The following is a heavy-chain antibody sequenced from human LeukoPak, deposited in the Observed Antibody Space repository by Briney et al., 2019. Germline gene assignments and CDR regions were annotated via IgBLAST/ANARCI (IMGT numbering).Heavy chain of an antibody. V-gene: IGHV1-69*06. Sequence: GASVKVSCKASGGTFSSYAISWVRQAPGQGLEWMGGIIPIFGTANYAQKFQGRVTITADKSTSTAYMELSSLRSEDTAVYYCARDQGYSSGWYVDYWGQGTLVTVSS. CDR1: GGTFSSYA. J-gene: IGHJ4*02. CDR3: ARDQGYSSGWYVDY. D-gene: IGHD6-19*01. CDR2: IIPIFGTA.